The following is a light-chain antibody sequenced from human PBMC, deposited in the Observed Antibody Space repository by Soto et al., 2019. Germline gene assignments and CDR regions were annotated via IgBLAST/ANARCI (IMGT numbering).Light chain of an antibody. CDR3: QQYYSTPIT. CDR2: WAS. V-gene: IGKV4-1*01. J-gene: IGKJ4*01. Sequence: DIVMTQSTDSLAVSLGERATINCKCSQSVLYKSNSKNSLAWYQQKPGQPPRLIIYWASTRESGVPDRFSGSGSGTDFTLTISSLQAEDVAVYYCQQYYSTPITFGGGTKVEIK. CDR1: QSVLYKSNSKNS.